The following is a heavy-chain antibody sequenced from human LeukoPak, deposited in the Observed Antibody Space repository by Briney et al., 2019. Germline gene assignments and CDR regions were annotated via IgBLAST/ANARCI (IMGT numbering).Heavy chain of an antibody. CDR1: GFSVSSGSDF. J-gene: IGHJ5*01. V-gene: IGHV4-61*01. Sequence: SETLSLTCTVSGFSVSSGSDFWSWIRQPPGKGLEWIGHIYYTGATNYNPSLSSRVTISLDTSKNQFSLKLNSVTAADTAVYYCAVLWLGGLYSWLDPWGQGHLVTVSS. CDR3: AVLWLGGLYSWLDP. D-gene: IGHD3-10*01. CDR2: IYYTGAT.